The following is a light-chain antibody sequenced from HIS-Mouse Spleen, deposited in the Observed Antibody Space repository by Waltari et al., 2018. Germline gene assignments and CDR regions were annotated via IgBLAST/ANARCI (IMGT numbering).Light chain of an antibody. V-gene: IGLV2-8*01. J-gene: IGLJ2*01. CDR1: SSDVGGYNY. CDR3: SSYAGSNNFVV. CDR2: EVS. Sequence: QSALTQPPSASGSPGPSVTTSCTGTSSDVGGYNYVSWSQQHPGKAPKLMIYEVSKRHSGVPDRVSGSKSGNTAALTVSGRQAEDEADYYCSSYAGSNNFVVFGGGTKLTVL.